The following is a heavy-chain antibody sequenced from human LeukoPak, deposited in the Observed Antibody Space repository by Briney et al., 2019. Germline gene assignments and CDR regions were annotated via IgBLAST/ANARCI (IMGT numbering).Heavy chain of an antibody. CDR2: INPKSGDT. CDR1: GYTFTDYF. CDR3: ARVVYDSSGYYLGY. D-gene: IGHD3-22*01. J-gene: IGHJ4*02. Sequence: ASVKVSCKASGYTFTDYFIHWVRQAPGQGLEWMGWINPKSGDTKYRQKFQGRVTVTRDTSITTAYMELSRLTSDDTAMYYCARVVYDSSGYYLGYWGQGTLVTVSS. V-gene: IGHV1-2*02.